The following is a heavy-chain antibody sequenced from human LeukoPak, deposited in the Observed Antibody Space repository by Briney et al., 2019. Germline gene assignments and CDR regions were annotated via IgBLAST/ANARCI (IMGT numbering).Heavy chain of an antibody. J-gene: IGHJ4*02. CDR2: IYYSGST. D-gene: IGHD4-17*01. CDR3: ARGLTTVTTVDY. CDR1: GGSISIYY. V-gene: IGHV4-59*01. Sequence: SETLSLTCTVSGGSISIYYWNWIRQPPGKGLEWIGYIYYSGSTNYNPSLKSRVTISVDTSKNQFSLKLSSVTAADTAVYYCARGLTTVTTVDYWGLGTLVPVSS.